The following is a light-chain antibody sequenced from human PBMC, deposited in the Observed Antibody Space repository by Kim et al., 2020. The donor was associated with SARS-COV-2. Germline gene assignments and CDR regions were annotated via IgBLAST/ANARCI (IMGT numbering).Light chain of an antibody. Sequence: ASVGDTVTITCRASQGIGRDLAWYQQKPGTAPTLLIFLTSKLHTGVPSRFRGSSSGADFTLTITSLQPEDFATYYCLQDYDFPWTFGQGTKVDIK. CDR2: LTS. CDR3: LQDYDFPWT. J-gene: IGKJ1*01. V-gene: IGKV1-6*01. CDR1: QGIGRD.